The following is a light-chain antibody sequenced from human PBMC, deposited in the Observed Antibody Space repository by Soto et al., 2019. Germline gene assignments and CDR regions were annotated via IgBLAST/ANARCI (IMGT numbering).Light chain of an antibody. CDR2: GAS. J-gene: IGKJ2*01. CDR1: QSVSSNY. CDR3: QHYGRSAYT. Sequence: EIVLTQSPGTLSLSPGERATLSCRASQSVSSNYLAWYQQKPGQAPRLLIYGASSRATGIPDRFSGSGSGTDFTITISRLEPEDFAVYYCQHYGRSAYTFGQGTTLEI. V-gene: IGKV3-20*01.